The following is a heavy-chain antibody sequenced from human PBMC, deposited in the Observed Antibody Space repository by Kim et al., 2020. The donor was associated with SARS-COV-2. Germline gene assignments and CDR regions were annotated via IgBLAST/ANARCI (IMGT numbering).Heavy chain of an antibody. J-gene: IGHJ4*02. Sequence: PSLRVRATISVATSKNQFSLELSSVTAADTAVYYCARGRILWFGEPYFDYWGQGTLVTVSS. CDR3: ARGRILWFGEPYFDY. V-gene: IGHV4-34*04. D-gene: IGHD3-10*01.